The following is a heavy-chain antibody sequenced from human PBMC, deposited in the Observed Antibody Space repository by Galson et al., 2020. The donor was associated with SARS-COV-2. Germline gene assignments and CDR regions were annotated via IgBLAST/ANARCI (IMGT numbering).Heavy chain of an antibody. CDR1: GFTFSSYS. CDR3: ASHPSSSGKYYYYGMDF. J-gene: IGHJ6*02. D-gene: IGHD6-6*01. Sequence: GGSLRLSCAASGFTFSSYSMTWVRQAPGKGLEWVSSISSSSSYIYYADSVKGRFTISRDNAKNSLYLQMNSLRAEDTAVYYCASHPSSSGKYYYYGMDFWGQGTTGTVAS. V-gene: IGHV3-21*01. CDR2: ISSSSSYI.